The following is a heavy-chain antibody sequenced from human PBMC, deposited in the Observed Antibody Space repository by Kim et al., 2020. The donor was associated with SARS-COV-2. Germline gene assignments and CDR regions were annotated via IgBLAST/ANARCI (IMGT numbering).Heavy chain of an antibody. D-gene: IGHD2-2*01. CDR1: GFTFSSYA. CDR2: ISYDGSNK. J-gene: IGHJ3*02. Sequence: GGSLRLSCAASGFTFSSYAMHWVRQAPGKGLEWVAVISYDGSNKYYADSVKGRFTISRDNSKNTLYLQMNSLRAEDTAVYYCARDPPDIVVVPAAIFGLGDIWGQGTMVTVSS. V-gene: IGHV3-30-3*01. CDR3: ARDPPDIVVVPAAIFGLGDI.